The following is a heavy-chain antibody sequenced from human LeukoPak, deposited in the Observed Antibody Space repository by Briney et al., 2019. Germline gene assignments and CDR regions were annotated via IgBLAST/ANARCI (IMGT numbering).Heavy chain of an antibody. J-gene: IGHJ6*02. CDR1: GGSISSGGHS. CDR3: ARINDLWSGPTLDV. Sequence: SETLSLTCTVSGGSISSGGHSWSWIRQPPGKGLEWIGYIYHSGSGSTYYNPSLKSRVTISIDKSKNQFSLKLNSVTAAGTAVYYCARINDLWSGPTLDVWGQGTTVTVSS. CDR2: IYHSGSGST. V-gene: IGHV4-30-2*01. D-gene: IGHD3-3*01.